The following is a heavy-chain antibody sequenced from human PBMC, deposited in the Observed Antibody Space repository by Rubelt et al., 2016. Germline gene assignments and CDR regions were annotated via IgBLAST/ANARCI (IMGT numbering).Heavy chain of an antibody. Sequence: GQRLEWMGWVNPVNGNTKYSQKLQGRVTMTTDTSTSTAYMELRSLRSDDTAVYYCARDRKNGYDFWVSSSYYYYGMDVWGQGTTVTVSS. J-gene: IGHJ6*02. CDR3: ARDRKNGYDFWVSSSYYYYGMDV. CDR2: VNPVNGNT. V-gene: IGHV1-18*01. D-gene: IGHD3-3*01.